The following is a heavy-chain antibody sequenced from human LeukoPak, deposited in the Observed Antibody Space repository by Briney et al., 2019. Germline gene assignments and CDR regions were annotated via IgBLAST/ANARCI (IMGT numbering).Heavy chain of an antibody. CDR1: GFTFSTYG. Sequence: GGSLRLSCAASGFTFSTYGMHWVRQAPGKGLGWVAFIRYDGNNKDYADSEKGRFTISRDNSKNTLYLQMNSLRAEDTAVYYCAKGGGYSYENYYYYMDVWGKGTTVTVSS. CDR2: IRYDGNNK. CDR3: AKGGGYSYENYYYYMDV. D-gene: IGHD5-18*01. J-gene: IGHJ6*03. V-gene: IGHV3-30*02.